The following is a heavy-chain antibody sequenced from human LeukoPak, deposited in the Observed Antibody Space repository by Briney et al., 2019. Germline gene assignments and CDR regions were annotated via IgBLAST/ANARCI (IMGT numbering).Heavy chain of an antibody. V-gene: IGHV3-23*01. CDR3: AKVIRGADSSGWYGSSDC. D-gene: IGHD6-19*01. J-gene: IGHJ4*02. CDR2: ISGSGGGT. CDR1: GFTFSTYG. Sequence: GGSLRLSCAASGFTFSTYGMNWVRQAPGKGLEWVSAISGSGGGTYYADSVKGWFTISRDNSKNTLFLEMNSLRAEDTALYYCAKVIRGADSSGWYGSSDCWGQGTLVTVSS.